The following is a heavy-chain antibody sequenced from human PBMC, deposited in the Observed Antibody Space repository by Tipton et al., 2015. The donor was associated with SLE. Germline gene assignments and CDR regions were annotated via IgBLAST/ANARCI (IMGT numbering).Heavy chain of an antibody. J-gene: IGHJ3*02. V-gene: IGHV4-34*01. CDR2: INHSGST. CDR1: GGSFSGYY. D-gene: IGHD3-3*01. CDR3: ARVRFLEWLLLDAFDI. Sequence: TLSLTCAVYGGSFSGYYWSWIRQPPGKGLEWIGEINHSGSTNYNPSLKSRVTISVDTSKNQFSLKLSSVTAADTAVYYCARVRFLEWLLLDAFDIWGQGTMVTVSS.